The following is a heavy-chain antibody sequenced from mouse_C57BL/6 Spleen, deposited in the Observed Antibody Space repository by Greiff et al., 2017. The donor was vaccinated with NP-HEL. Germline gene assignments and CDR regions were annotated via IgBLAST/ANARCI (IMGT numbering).Heavy chain of an antibody. Sequence: EVNVVESGGGLVQPGGSLKLSCAASGFTFSDYYMYWVRQTPEKRLEWVAYISNGGGSTYYLDTVKGRFTISRDNAKNTLYLQMSRLKSEDTAMYYCARRGMVTPYYFDYWGQGTTLTVSS. CDR3: ARRGMVTPYYFDY. V-gene: IGHV5-12*01. CDR2: ISNGGGST. CDR1: GFTFSDYY. D-gene: IGHD2-3*01. J-gene: IGHJ2*01.